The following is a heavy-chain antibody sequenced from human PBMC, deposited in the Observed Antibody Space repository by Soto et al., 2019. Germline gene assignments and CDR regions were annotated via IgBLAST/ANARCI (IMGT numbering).Heavy chain of an antibody. J-gene: IGHJ4*02. Sequence: QVQLVQSGTEVQKPGASVKVSCKASGYTFNNFVVAWVRQAPGQGLEWMGWISASNGDTNYAQKFQGRVTMTTDTSTNTAYMHLRSLRSDATAVYYCAIATVGVVPTATHIDHWGQGPRVSVSS. CDR3: AIATVGVVPTATHIDH. D-gene: IGHD2-21*02. CDR1: GYTFNNFV. V-gene: IGHV1-18*01. CDR2: ISASNGDT.